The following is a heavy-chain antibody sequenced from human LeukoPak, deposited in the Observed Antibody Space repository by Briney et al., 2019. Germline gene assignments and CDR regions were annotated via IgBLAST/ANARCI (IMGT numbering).Heavy chain of an antibody. D-gene: IGHD3-3*01. J-gene: IGHJ4*02. V-gene: IGHV1-2*02. CDR3: ARAYDFWSGYSGDAVGEV. CDR1: GYTFTDHG. Sequence: GASVKVSCKASGYTFTDHGIIWVRQAPGEGLEWMGWINPNSGGTNYAQKFQGRVTMTRDTSISTAYMELSRLRSDDTAVYYCARAYDFWSGYSGDAVGEVWGQGTLVTVSS. CDR2: INPNSGGT.